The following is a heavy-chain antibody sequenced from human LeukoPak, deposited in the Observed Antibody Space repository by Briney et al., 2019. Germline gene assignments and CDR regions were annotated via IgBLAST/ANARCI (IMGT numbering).Heavy chain of an antibody. J-gene: IGHJ6*02. D-gene: IGHD3-3*01. Sequence: SETLSLTCTVSGGSISSGGYYWSWIRQHPGKGLEWIGYIYYSGSTYYNPSLKSRVTISVDTSKNQFSLKLSSVTAADTAVYYCARDQPYYDFWSGDYYCYYGMDVWGQGTMVTVSS. CDR1: GGSISSGGYY. V-gene: IGHV4-31*03. CDR3: ARDQPYYDFWSGDYYCYYGMDV. CDR2: IYYSGST.